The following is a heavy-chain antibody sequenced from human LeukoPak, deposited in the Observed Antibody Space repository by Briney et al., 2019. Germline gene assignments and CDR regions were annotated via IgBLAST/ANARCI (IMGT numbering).Heavy chain of an antibody. J-gene: IGHJ4*02. CDR3: VTGRTSDSPGPTY. Sequence: GGSLRLSCGASGFTFSNYAMSWVRQAPGKGLEWVSVITGSGGRTYYADSVKGRFTISRDNSKNTLYLQVNGLRAGDTAVYYCVTGRTSDSPGPTYWGQGTLVTVSS. D-gene: IGHD7-27*01. V-gene: IGHV3-23*01. CDR1: GFTFSNYA. CDR2: ITGSGGRT.